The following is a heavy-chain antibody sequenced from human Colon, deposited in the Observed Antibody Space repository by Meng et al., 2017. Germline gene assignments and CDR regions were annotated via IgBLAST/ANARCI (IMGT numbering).Heavy chain of an antibody. CDR2: IYHTGRT. Sequence: GSLRLSCAVSGGSISISSNWWSRVRQPPGKGLVWIGEIYHTGRTNYIPSLKSRVTISLDKSNNKFSLRLSSVTAADTAVYYCARGQIVRRSSLIFDYWGQGALVTVSS. CDR3: ARGQIVRRSSLIFDY. V-gene: IGHV4-4*02. D-gene: IGHD2-2*01. J-gene: IGHJ4*02. CDR1: GGSISISSNW.